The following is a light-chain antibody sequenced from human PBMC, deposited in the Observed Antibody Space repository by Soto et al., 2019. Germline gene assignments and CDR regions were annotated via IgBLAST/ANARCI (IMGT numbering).Light chain of an antibody. CDR1: QSISSW. CDR3: QQYNSYPLT. CDR2: KAS. V-gene: IGKV1-5*03. J-gene: IGKJ4*01. Sequence: DIQLTQSPSTLSASVGDRVTITCRASQSISSWLAWYQQKQGKAPKLLIYKASSLESGVPSRFRGSGSGTEFTLTISRLQPDDFETYYCQQYNSYPLTFGGGTKVDIK.